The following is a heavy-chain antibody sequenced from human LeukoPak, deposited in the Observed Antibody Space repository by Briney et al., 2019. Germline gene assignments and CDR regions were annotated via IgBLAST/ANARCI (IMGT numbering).Heavy chain of an antibody. CDR2: IYYSGNT. J-gene: IGHJ3*02. CDR3: ARYRNEALFAFDI. Sequence: PSETLSLTCTVSGDSISNYYWSWIGQPPGKGLEWIGYIYYSGNTDYNPSLKSRVTISVDTSMNQFSLRLNSVTAADTAVYYCARYRNEALFAFDIWGQGTMVTVSS. V-gene: IGHV4-59*01. CDR1: GDSISNYY. D-gene: IGHD1-14*01.